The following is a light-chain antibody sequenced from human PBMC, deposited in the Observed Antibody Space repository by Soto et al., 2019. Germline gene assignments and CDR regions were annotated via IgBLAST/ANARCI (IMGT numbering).Light chain of an antibody. V-gene: IGKV3D-20*01. CDR2: DAS. CDR3: QQFDTLIT. J-gene: IGKJ4*01. CDR1: QSITNNF. Sequence: EIVLTQSPATLSLSPGERATLSCGASQSITNNFLAWYQQRPGLAPSLLIYDASNRAAGIPDRFSGSGSGTDFTLTISRLEPEDVALYYCQQFDTLITFGGGTKVEI.